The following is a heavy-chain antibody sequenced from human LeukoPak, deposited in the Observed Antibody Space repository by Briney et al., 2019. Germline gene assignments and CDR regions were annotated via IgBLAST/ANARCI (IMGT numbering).Heavy chain of an antibody. V-gene: IGHV1-24*01. CDR1: GYTLTQLS. J-gene: IGHJ1*01. Sequence: ASVKVSCKVSGYTLTQLSMHWVRQAPGKGLEWRGGFDPEDGETIYAQKFQGRVTMTEDTSTDTAYMELSSLRSEDTAVYYCATDRANHYDYVWGSYRFFQHWGQGTLVTVSS. CDR2: FDPEDGET. D-gene: IGHD3-16*02. CDR3: ATDRANHYDYVWGSYRFFQH.